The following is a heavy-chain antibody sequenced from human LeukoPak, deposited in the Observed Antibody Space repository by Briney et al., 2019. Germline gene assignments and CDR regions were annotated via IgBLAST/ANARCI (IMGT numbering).Heavy chain of an antibody. CDR3: AKKLAVAGTVYLDY. Sequence: GGSLRLSCAASGFTFSPYGMTWVRQAPGKGLEWVSAISDNTYYADSVKGRFTISRDNSKNTLYLQMNSLRAEDTAVYYCAKKLAVAGTVYLDYWGQGTLVTVSS. J-gene: IGHJ4*02. CDR2: ISDNT. D-gene: IGHD6-19*01. V-gene: IGHV3-23*01. CDR1: GFTFSPYG.